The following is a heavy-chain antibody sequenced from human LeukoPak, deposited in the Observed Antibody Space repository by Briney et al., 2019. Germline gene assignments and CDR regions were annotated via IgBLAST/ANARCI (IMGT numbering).Heavy chain of an antibody. CDR1: GFTFSSYS. CDR3: ARDPYSGSYFAHAFDI. Sequence: RGSLRLSCAASGFTFSSYSMNWVRQAPGKGLEWVSSISSSSSYIYYADSVKGRFTISRDNAKNSLYLQMNSLRAEDTAVYYCARDPYSGSYFAHAFDIWGQGTMVTVSS. CDR2: ISSSSSYI. J-gene: IGHJ3*02. D-gene: IGHD1-26*01. V-gene: IGHV3-21*01.